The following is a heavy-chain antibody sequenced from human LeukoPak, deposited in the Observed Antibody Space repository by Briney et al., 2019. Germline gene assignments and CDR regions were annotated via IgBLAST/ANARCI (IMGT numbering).Heavy chain of an antibody. J-gene: IGHJ4*02. V-gene: IGHV1-46*01. CDR2: INPSGGSS. CDR1: GYTFTNYF. Sequence: EASVKVSCKASGYTFTNYFMHWVRQAPGQGLEWMGIINPSGGSSTYAQKFQGRVTMTRDTSTSTVYMELSSLRSEDTAVYYCARSSTSDYWGQGTLVTVSS. CDR3: ARSSTSDY. D-gene: IGHD2-2*01.